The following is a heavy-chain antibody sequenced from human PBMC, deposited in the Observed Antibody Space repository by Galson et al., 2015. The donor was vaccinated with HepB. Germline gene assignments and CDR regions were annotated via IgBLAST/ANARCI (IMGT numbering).Heavy chain of an antibody. J-gene: IGHJ4*02. CDR2: ISGSGGST. CDR3: AKDPDSSSWYYDY. Sequence: SLRLSCAASGFTFSSYAMSWVRQAPGKGLEWVSAISGSGGSTYYADSVKGRFTISRDNSKNTLFLQMNSLRGEDAAVYYCAKDPDSSSWYYDYWGQGTLVTVSS. V-gene: IGHV3-23*01. CDR1: GFTFSSYA. D-gene: IGHD6-13*01.